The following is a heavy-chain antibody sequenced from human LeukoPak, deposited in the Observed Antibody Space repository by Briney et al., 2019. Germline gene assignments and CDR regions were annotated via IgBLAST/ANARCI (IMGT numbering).Heavy chain of an antibody. CDR2: IYYSGST. CDR3: ARCNGDYRSNWYFDL. D-gene: IGHD4-17*01. CDR1: GGSISSYY. V-gene: IGHV4-59*01. Sequence: PSETLSLTCTVSGGSISSYYWSWIRQPPGKGLEWIGYIYYSGSTNYNPSLKRRVTISVYTSKNKFSLKLSTVTAADTAVYYCARCNGDYRSNWYFDLWGRGTLVTVSS. J-gene: IGHJ2*01.